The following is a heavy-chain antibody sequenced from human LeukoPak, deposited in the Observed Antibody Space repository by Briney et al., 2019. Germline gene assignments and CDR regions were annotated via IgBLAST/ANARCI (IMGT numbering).Heavy chain of an antibody. CDR3: ARGRLYYGSGSPTDFEY. V-gene: IGHV3-30-3*01. D-gene: IGHD3-10*01. J-gene: IGHJ4*02. CDR2: ISYDGNDK. CDR1: GFTFSTYA. Sequence: GGFLRLSCAASGFTFSTYAMHWVRQAPGKGLEWVAVISYDGNDKFYADSVKGRLTISRDNSKNTLYLQMNDLRAEGTAVYYAARGRLYYGSGSPTDFEYWGQGTLVTVSS.